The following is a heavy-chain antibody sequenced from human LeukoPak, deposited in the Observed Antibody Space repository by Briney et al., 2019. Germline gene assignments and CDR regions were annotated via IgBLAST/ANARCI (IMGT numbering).Heavy chain of an antibody. J-gene: IGHJ4*02. Sequence: SETLSLTCTVSGGSISSYYWSWIRQPPGKGLEWIGYIYYSGSTNYNPSLKSRVTISVDTSKNQFSLKLSSVTAADTAVYYRARASLGYPYYFDYWGQGTLVTVSS. CDR2: IYYSGST. CDR1: GGSISSYY. V-gene: IGHV4-59*01. D-gene: IGHD3-16*02. CDR3: ARASLGYPYYFDY.